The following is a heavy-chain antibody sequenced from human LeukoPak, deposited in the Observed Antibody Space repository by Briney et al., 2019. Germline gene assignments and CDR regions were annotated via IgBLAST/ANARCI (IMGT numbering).Heavy chain of an antibody. Sequence: SETLSLTCAVYGGSFSGYYWSWIRQPPGKGLEWIGEINHSGSTNYNPSLKSRVTISVDTSKNQFSLKLSSVTAADTAVYYCARGIVVVPAAMSYYYYGMEVWGQGTTVTVSS. CDR1: GGSFSGYY. J-gene: IGHJ6*02. CDR2: INHSGST. CDR3: ARGIVVVPAAMSYYYYGMEV. V-gene: IGHV4-34*01. D-gene: IGHD2-2*01.